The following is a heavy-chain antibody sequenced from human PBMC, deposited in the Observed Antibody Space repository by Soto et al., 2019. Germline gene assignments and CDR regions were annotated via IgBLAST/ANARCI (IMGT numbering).Heavy chain of an antibody. D-gene: IGHD4-17*01. J-gene: IGHJ4*02. Sequence: ASVKVSCKASGYTFTSYAMHWVRQAPGQRLEWMGWINAGNGNTKYSQKFQGRVTITRDTSASTAYMELSSLRSEDTAVYYCARANLTVTTFDYWGQGTLVTVSS. CDR3: ARANLTVTTFDY. CDR2: INAGNGNT. V-gene: IGHV1-3*01. CDR1: GYTFTSYA.